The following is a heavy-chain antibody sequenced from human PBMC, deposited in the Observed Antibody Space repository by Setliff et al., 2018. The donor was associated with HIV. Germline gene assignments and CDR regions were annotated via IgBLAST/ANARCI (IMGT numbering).Heavy chain of an antibody. D-gene: IGHD1-26*01. CDR2: INPSGGST. CDR1: GYTFTNFY. J-gene: IGHJ6*03. V-gene: IGHV1-46*01. Sequence: ASVKVSCKASGYTFTNFYIHWVRQAPGQGLEWLGMINPSGGSTTYAQKFQGRVTMTRDTFTSTVYMDLSSLRSEDTAVYYCARGGHYSGSYLPRDYYMDVWGKGTSVTVSS. CDR3: ARGGHYSGSYLPRDYYMDV.